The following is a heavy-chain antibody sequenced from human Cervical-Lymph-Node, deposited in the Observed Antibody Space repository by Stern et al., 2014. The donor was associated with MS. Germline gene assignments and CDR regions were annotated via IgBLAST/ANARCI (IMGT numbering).Heavy chain of an antibody. D-gene: IGHD1-1*01. CDR1: GGTFSSQG. V-gene: IGHV1-69*01. Sequence: VQLLQSGAEVKKPGSSVKVSCKASGGTFSSQGISWVRQAPGQGLEWLGGIIPIFGAAHYAQELQGRVTITADESTSTVYMELRSLRAEDTAVYYCARDEIGQTATHYYYYGMDVWGQGTTVTVSS. CDR3: ARDEIGQTATHYYYYGMDV. J-gene: IGHJ6*02. CDR2: IIPIFGAA.